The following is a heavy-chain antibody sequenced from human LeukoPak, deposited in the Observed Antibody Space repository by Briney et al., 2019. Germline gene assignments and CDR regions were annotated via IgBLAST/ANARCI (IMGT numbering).Heavy chain of an antibody. CDR2: INSDGSST. J-gene: IGHJ6*02. V-gene: IGHV3-74*01. D-gene: IGHD5-12*01. CDR1: GFTFSSYW. CDR3: ARGAIVARRGNYYYGMDV. Sequence: PGGSLRLSCAASGFTFSSYWMHWVRRAPGKGLVWVSRINSDGSSTSYADSVKGRFTISRDNAKNTLYLQMNSLRAEDTAVYYCARGAIVARRGNYYYGMDVWGQGTTVTVSS.